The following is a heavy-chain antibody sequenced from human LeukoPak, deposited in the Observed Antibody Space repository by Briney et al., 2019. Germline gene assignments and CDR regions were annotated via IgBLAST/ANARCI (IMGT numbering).Heavy chain of an antibody. Sequence: SETLSLTCAVYGGSFGGYYWSWIRQPPGKGLEWIGSIYDSGSTYYNPSLKSRVTISVDTSKNQFSLKLNSVTAADTAVYYCARPGYSGYEPDYWGQGTLVTVSS. CDR3: ARPGYSGYEPDY. D-gene: IGHD5-12*01. CDR2: IYDSGST. V-gene: IGHV4-34*01. J-gene: IGHJ4*02. CDR1: GGSFGGYY.